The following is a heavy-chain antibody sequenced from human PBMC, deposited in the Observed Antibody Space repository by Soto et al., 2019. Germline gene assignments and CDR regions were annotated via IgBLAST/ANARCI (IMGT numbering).Heavy chain of an antibody. CDR2: VYYNSSN. J-gene: IGHJ4*02. Sequence: SETRALTWSVTSYSVNSYYWSWIRHPPGRGLECMGYVYYNSSNNYNPYLKSRVTISVDTSKKQISLRLKSATAVDTAVYYCARAETSGLHYFDYWGQGSLVTVSS. CDR1: SYSVNSYY. V-gene: IGHV4-59*02. CDR3: ARAETSGLHYFDY. D-gene: IGHD3-9*01.